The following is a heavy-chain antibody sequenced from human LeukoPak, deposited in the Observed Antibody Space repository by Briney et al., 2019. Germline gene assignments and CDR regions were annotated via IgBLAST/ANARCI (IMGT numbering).Heavy chain of an antibody. D-gene: IGHD6-6*01. J-gene: IGHJ3*02. CDR3: ARDRLRYSSSSRAFDI. Sequence: GGSLRLSCAASGFTFSSYSMNWVRQAPGKGLEWVSYISSSSTIYYADSVKGRFTISRDNAKNSLYLQMNSLRAEGTAVYYCARDRLRYSSSSRAFDIWGQGTMVTVSS. CDR1: GFTFSSYS. V-gene: IGHV3-48*01. CDR2: ISSSSTI.